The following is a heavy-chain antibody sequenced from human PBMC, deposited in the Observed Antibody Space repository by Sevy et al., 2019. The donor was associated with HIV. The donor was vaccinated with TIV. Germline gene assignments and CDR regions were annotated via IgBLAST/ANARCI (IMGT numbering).Heavy chain of an antibody. J-gene: IGHJ4*02. CDR3: VSGASIAAAGNFAY. D-gene: IGHD6-13*01. Sequence: GGSLRLSCAASGFTFSKYWMGWVRQAPGKGLEWVANIKQDAGQKYYVDSVKGRFTISRDNSKNTLDLQMNSLRAEDTAVYYCVSGASIAAAGNFAYWGQGTLVTVSS. V-gene: IGHV3-7*01. CDR1: GFTFSKYW. CDR2: IKQDAGQK.